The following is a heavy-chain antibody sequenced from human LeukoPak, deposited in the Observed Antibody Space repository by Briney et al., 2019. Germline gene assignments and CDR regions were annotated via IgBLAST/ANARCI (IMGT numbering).Heavy chain of an antibody. CDR3: ATGHYYDSSGYYPLPDAFDI. D-gene: IGHD3-22*01. V-gene: IGHV3-74*01. CDR2: MNSDGRST. CDR1: GFTFSRYW. J-gene: IGHJ3*02. Sequence: PGGSLRLSCAASGFTFSRYWMHWVRQAPGKGLVWVSRMNSDGRSTNYADSVKGRFTISRDNAKNTLYLHMNSLRAEDTAVYHCATGHYYDSSGYYPLPDAFDIWGQGTMVTVSS.